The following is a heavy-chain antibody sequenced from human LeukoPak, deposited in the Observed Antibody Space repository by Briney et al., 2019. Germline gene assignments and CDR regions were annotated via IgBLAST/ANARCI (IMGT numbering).Heavy chain of an antibody. V-gene: IGHV1-69*13. Sequence: GASVKVSCKASGGTFSSYAISWVRQAPGQGLEWMGGIIPIFGTANYAQKFQGRVTITADESTSTAYMELSSLRSEDTAVYYCAKVRGSGSYPGGGAFDIWGQGTMVTVSS. D-gene: IGHD1-26*01. CDR3: AKVRGSGSYPGGGAFDI. J-gene: IGHJ3*02. CDR1: GGTFSSYA. CDR2: IIPIFGTA.